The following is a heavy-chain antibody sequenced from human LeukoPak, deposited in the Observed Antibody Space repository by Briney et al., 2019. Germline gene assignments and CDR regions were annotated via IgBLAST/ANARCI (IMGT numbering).Heavy chain of an antibody. CDR2: IIPIFGTA. V-gene: IGHV1-69*13. J-gene: IGHJ4*02. Sequence: SVKVSCKASGGTFSSYAISWVRQAPGQGLEWRGGIIPIFGTANYAQKFQGRVTITADESTSTAYMELSSLRSEDTAVYYCAIRGPYSSGWYSMDYWGQGTLVTVSS. D-gene: IGHD6-19*01. CDR1: GGTFSSYA. CDR3: AIRGPYSSGWYSMDY.